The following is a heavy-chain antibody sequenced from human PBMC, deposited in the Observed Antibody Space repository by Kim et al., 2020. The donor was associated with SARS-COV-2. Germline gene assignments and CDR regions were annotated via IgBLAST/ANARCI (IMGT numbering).Heavy chain of an antibody. CDR1: GFTFSSYE. J-gene: IGHJ6*02. V-gene: IGHV3-48*03. CDR2: ITTSADTL. Sequence: GGSLRLSCAASGFTFSSYEMNWVRQAPGRGLEWISYITTSADTLSYADSVKGRFVISRDNAKSSLYLQMSSLRVEDTGVYYCVKGRSGYDYYFNYGMDVWGQGTTVTVSS. CDR3: VKGRSGYDYYFNYGMDV. D-gene: IGHD5-12*01.